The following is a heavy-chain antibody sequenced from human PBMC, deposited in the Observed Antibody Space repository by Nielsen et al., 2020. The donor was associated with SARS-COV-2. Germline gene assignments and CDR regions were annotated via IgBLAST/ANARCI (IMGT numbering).Heavy chain of an antibody. J-gene: IGHJ6*02. Sequence: GGSLRLSCAASGFTFSSYWMSWVRQAPGKGLEWVANIKQDGSEKYYVDSVKGRFTISRDNAKNSLYLQMNSLRAEDTAVYYCARDVDTAMVYYYGMDVWGQGTTVTVSS. CDR3: ARDVDTAMVYYYGMDV. D-gene: IGHD5-18*01. V-gene: IGHV3-7*01. CDR2: IKQDGSEK. CDR1: GFTFSSYW.